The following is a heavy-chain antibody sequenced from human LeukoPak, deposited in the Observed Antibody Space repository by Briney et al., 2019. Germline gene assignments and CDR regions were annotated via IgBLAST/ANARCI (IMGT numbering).Heavy chain of an antibody. J-gene: IGHJ4*01. CDR2: ISWNSGGI. CDR3: AKVYYYGSGNRPYYFDY. Sequence: GRSLRLSCAASGFTFDDYAMHWVRQAPGKGLEGVSGISWNSGGIGYADSVKGRFTISRDNAKNSLYLQMNSLRAEDTALYYCAKVYYYGSGNRPYYFDYWGQGTTVTVSS. CDR1: GFTFDDYA. V-gene: IGHV3-9*01. D-gene: IGHD3-10*01.